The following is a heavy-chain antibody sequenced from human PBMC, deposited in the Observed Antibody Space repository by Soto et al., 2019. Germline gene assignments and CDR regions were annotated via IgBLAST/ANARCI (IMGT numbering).Heavy chain of an antibody. J-gene: IGHJ6*02. CDR1: GYIFTDHC. Sequence: GESLKISCKGSGYIFTDHCIVWVRQMAGKGLEWVGIICPGHSNIIYSPSVQGQVTISADMSISTAYLQWSSLKASDTAIYYCATRHYCRGDFTINHEYYYGMDVCGQVNTVTVSS. D-gene: IGHD2-21*01. V-gene: IGHV5-51*01. CDR3: ATRHYCRGDFTINHEYYYGMDV. CDR2: ICPGHSNI.